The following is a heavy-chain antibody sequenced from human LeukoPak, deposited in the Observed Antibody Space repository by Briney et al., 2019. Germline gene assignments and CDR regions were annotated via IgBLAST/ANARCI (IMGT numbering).Heavy chain of an antibody. V-gene: IGHV3-53*05. J-gene: IGHJ4*02. CDR1: GFTVSSNY. CDR2: IYSGGST. CDR3: ARQIAVAGKAGFDY. D-gene: IGHD6-19*01. Sequence: GGSLRLSCAASGFTVSSNYMSWAREAPGKGLEWVSVIYSGGSTYYADSVKGRFTISRDDSKNTLYLQMNSLRAEDTAVYYCARQIAVAGKAGFDYWGQGTLVTVSS.